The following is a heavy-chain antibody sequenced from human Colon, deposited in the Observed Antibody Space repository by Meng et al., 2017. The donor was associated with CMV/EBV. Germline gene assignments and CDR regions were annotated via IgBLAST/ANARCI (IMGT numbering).Heavy chain of an antibody. CDR3: VRGRVVGGG. D-gene: IGHD2-21*01. V-gene: IGHV1-8*01. CDR1: GYTFGTYD. CDR2: MNPNSGHT. Sequence: SVKVSCKASGYTFGTYDIYWVRQASGQGLEWMGWMNPNSGHTAYAQKFQGRVTMTRNTSITTAYMALTSLKYEDTGVYYCVRGRVVGGGWGQGTLVTVSS. J-gene: IGHJ4*02.